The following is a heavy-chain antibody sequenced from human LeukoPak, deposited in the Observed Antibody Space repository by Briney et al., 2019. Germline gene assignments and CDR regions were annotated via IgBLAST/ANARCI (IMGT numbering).Heavy chain of an antibody. CDR3: ARDSIRGVPDY. V-gene: IGHV4-59*01. CDR2: IYYSGST. Sequence: SETLSLTCTVSGGSISSYYWSWIRQPPGKGLEWIGYIYYSGSTNYNPSLKSRVTISVDTSKNQFSLKLSSVTAADTAVYYCARDSIRGVPDYWGQGTLVTVSS. J-gene: IGHJ4*02. D-gene: IGHD3-10*01. CDR1: GGSISSYY.